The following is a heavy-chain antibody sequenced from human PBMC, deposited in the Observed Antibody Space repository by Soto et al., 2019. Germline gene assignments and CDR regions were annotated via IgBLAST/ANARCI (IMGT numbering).Heavy chain of an antibody. V-gene: IGHV2-5*02. CDR1: GFSLSTSGVG. CDR3: ANRRQLPIAAAGHINWFDP. Sequence: QITLKESGPTLVKPTQTLTLTCTVSGFSLSTSGVGVGWIRQPPGKALGWLEIMYWDDDKRYSPSLKSRLTITKDTSKHNVVLTMPNLDPVETATYYCANRRQLPIAAAGHINWFDPWGQGTLVTLSS. J-gene: IGHJ5*02. D-gene: IGHD6-13*01. CDR2: MYWDDDK.